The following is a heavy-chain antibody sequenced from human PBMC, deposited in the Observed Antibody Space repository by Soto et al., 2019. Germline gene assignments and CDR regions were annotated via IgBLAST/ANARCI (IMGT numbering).Heavy chain of an antibody. Sequence: QVQLVESGGDVVQPGRSLRLSCEASGFIFNNYGMHWVRQAPGKGLEWVAHISYDGSNEHYVDSVKGRFTISRDNSKNKVYLQMNSVRAEDTAVYYCAKDTYYRDSSGYYDFDYWGQGTLVTVSS. CDR2: ISYDGSNE. V-gene: IGHV3-30*18. CDR3: AKDTYYRDSSGYYDFDY. J-gene: IGHJ4*02. CDR1: GFIFNNYG. D-gene: IGHD3-22*01.